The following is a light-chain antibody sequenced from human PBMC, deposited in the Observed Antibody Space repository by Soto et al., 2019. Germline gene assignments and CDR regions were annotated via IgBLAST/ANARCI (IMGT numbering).Light chain of an antibody. CDR1: SSTIGAGYD. Sequence: QSVLTQPPSVSGAPGQMITISCTGSSSTIGAGYDVHWYQQLPGTVPRLLIYANTNRPSGVPDRFSGSKSGTSASLAITGLQAEDEADYYCQSYDSSLSGYYVFGTGTKVTVL. CDR3: QSYDSSLSGYYV. J-gene: IGLJ1*01. V-gene: IGLV1-40*01. CDR2: ANT.